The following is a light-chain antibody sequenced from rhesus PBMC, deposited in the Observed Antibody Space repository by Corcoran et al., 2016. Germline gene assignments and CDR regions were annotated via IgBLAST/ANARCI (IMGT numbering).Light chain of an antibody. CDR3: QPYRSLTLA. J-gene: IGKJ4*01. Sequence: DIQMTQSPSSLSASVGDRVIITRRASQAINTSLNWYHQKLGKTPKLLIYYTNNLESGVPSRFSGSGSGTDFTLTISGLQPEDFTTYYCQPYRSLTLAFGGGTKVEIK. CDR1: QAINTS. V-gene: IGKV1-32*05. CDR2: YTN.